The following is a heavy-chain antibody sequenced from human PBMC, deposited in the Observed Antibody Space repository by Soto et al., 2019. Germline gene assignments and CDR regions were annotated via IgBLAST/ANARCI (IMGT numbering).Heavy chain of an antibody. CDR1: GGTFSSYT. CDR2: IIPILGIA. D-gene: IGHD3-10*01. CDR3: ARGYYGSRSYPQDAFDI. V-gene: IGHV1-69*02. J-gene: IGHJ3*02. Sequence: GPSVKVSCKASGGTFSSYTISWVRQAPGQGLEWMGRIIPILGIANYAQKFQGRVTITADKSTSTAYMELSSLRSEDTAVYYCARGYYGSRSYPQDAFDIWGQGTMVTVSS.